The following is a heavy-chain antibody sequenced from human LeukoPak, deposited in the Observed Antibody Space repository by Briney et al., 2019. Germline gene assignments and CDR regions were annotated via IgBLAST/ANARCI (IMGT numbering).Heavy chain of an antibody. D-gene: IGHD6-19*01. V-gene: IGHV3-30-3*01. Sequence: GGSLRLSCAASGFTFSSYALHWVRQAPNKGLEWVAIVSYDGSIKYDADSVKGRFTISRDNSKNTLYLQMNSLRAEDTAVYYCARDHYSSGPYYFDYWGQGTLVTVSS. CDR1: GFTFSSYA. CDR3: ARDHYSSGPYYFDY. J-gene: IGHJ4*02. CDR2: VSYDGSIK.